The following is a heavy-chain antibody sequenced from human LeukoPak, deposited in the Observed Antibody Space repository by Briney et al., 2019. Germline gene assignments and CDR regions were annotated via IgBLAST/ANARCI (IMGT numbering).Heavy chain of an antibody. CDR3: ARDPQYNYAHLDY. CDR2: ISGSSDYI. CDR1: GFTFRTST. J-gene: IGHJ4*02. Sequence: PGGSLRLSCAASGFTFRTSTINWFRQAPGKGLEWVSSISGSSDYIYYADSVKGRFTISRDNARNSLYLQMNSLRAEDTAVYYCARDPQYNYAHLDYWGQGALVTVSS. D-gene: IGHD5-18*01. V-gene: IGHV3-21*01.